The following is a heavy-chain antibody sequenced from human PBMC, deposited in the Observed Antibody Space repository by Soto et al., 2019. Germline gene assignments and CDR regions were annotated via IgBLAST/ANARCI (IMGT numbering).Heavy chain of an antibody. Sequence: AVPIKVRRHASCNTLACYGIDCVRQAPGQRLEWMGWINSGNGNTKYSQKFQGRVTITRDTSASTAYMELSSLRSEHTAVYYCARPHFSSSYYFDYWGQGTLVTVSS. CDR2: INSGNGNT. J-gene: IGHJ4*02. CDR3: ARPHFSSSYYFDY. D-gene: IGHD6-13*01. V-gene: IGHV1-3*01. CDR1: CNTLACYG.